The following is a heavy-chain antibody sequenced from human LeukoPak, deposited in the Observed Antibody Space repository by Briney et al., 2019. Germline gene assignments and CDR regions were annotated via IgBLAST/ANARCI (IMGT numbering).Heavy chain of an antibody. V-gene: IGHV5-51*01. J-gene: IGHJ6*02. D-gene: IGHD2-8*01. Sequence: GESLKISCKGFGYTFINYWIAWVRQMPGKGLEWMGIIYPGDSDITYSPSFQGQVTISADKSISTAYLQWSSLKASDTAIYYCARRRASCTNGVCYTLYDMDVWGQGTTVTVSS. CDR2: IYPGDSDI. CDR3: ARRRASCTNGVCYTLYDMDV. CDR1: GYTFINYW.